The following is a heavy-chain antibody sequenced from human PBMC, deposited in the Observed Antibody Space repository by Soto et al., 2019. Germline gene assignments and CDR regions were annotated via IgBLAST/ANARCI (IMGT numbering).Heavy chain of an antibody. J-gene: IGHJ4*02. Sequence: QITLKESGPTLVKPTQTLTLTCTFSGFSLSTSGVGVGWIRQPPGKALEWLAVIFWDDDKRYSPSLKDRLTITKDTSKNQVVLTMTNMDPADTATYYCAHRRYCSGGSCYDYWGQGTLVTVCS. V-gene: IGHV2-5*02. D-gene: IGHD2-15*01. CDR2: IFWDDDK. CDR3: AHRRYCSGGSCYDY. CDR1: GFSLSTSGVG.